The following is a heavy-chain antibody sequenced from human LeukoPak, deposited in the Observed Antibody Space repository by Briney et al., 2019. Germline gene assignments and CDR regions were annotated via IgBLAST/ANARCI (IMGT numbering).Heavy chain of an antibody. CDR3: ARELIVGWELHPYDY. V-gene: IGHV7-4-1*02. CDR2: INTNTGNP. CDR1: GYTFTSYA. J-gene: IGHJ4*02. Sequence: GASVKVSCKASGYTFTSYAMNWVRQAPGQGLEWMGWINTNTGNPTYAQGFTGRFVFSLDTSVSTAYLQISSLKAEDTAVYYCARELIVGWELHPYDYWGQGTLVTVSS. D-gene: IGHD1-26*01.